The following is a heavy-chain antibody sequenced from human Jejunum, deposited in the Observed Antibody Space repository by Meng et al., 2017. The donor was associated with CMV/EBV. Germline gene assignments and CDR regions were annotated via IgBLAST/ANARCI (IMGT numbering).Heavy chain of an antibody. CDR2: ISPTAST. Sequence: VSGDSITKVNVWGCIRQRPESKLEWVGDISPTASTHYKPSLKSRVSISFARSENQFTLKLNSGTAADTAVYYCARARCTRTTCFDSWGQGALVTVSS. V-gene: IGHV4-4*02. D-gene: IGHD2-2*01. J-gene: IGHJ4*02. CDR1: GDSITKVNV. CDR3: ARARCTRTTCFDS.